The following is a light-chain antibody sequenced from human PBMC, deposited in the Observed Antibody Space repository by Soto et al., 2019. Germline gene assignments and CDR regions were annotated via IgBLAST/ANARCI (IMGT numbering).Light chain of an antibody. CDR2: GAS. Sequence: DIQLTQSPSFLYASVVDRFTITLRASQDMNTYIAWYQHTPGKAPKLLIYGASTLQSGVPARFSGSESGAVFTLRISSLQPEDFATYYCQQLNSYPLTFGGGTKVDIK. V-gene: IGKV1-9*01. CDR3: QQLNSYPLT. CDR1: QDMNTY. J-gene: IGKJ4*01.